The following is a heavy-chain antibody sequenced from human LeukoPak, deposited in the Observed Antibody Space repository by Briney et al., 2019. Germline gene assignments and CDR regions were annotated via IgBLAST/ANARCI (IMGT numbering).Heavy chain of an antibody. D-gene: IGHD6-13*01. Sequence: SETLSLTCTVSGGSISNYYWSWIRQPPGKGLEWIGYIYYSGSTNYNPSLKSRVTISVDTSKNQFSLKLSSVTAADTAVYYCARAGYLAADVGFDPWGQGTLVTVSS. CDR3: ARAGYLAADVGFDP. J-gene: IGHJ5*02. CDR2: IYYSGST. CDR1: GGSISNYY. V-gene: IGHV4-59*01.